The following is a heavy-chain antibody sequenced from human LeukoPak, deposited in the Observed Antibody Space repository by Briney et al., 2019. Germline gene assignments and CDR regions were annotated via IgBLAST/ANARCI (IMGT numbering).Heavy chain of an antibody. V-gene: IGHV4-39*02. J-gene: IGHJ4*02. CDR1: GGSITSSSYY. CDR3: ARLGSTDVYYFDY. D-gene: IGHD1-7*01. CDR2: IFYSAST. Sequence: SETLSLTCTVSGGSITSSSYYWGWIRQPLGKGLEWIGSIFYSASTYYNPSLKSRVTISVDTSKNHFSLKLSSVTAADTAVYYCARLGSTDVYYFDYWGQATLVTVSS.